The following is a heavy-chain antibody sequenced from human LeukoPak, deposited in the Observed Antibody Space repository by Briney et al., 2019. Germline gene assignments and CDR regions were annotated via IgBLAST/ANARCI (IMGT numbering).Heavy chain of an antibody. J-gene: IGHJ5*02. Sequence: PSETLSLTCTVSGGSISSYCWSWIRQPPGKGLEWIGYIYYSGSTNYNPSLKSRVTISVDTSKNQFSLKLSSVTAADTAVYYCARVAYYYDSSGYYSIWFDPWGQGTLVTVSS. D-gene: IGHD3-22*01. CDR3: ARVAYYYDSSGYYSIWFDP. V-gene: IGHV4-59*01. CDR2: IYYSGST. CDR1: GGSISSYC.